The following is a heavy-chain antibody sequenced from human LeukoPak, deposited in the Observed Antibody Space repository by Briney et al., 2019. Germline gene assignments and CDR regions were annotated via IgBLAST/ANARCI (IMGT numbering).Heavy chain of an antibody. CDR3: ARDPPAVLIDTYG. CDR2: VYSGGST. J-gene: IGHJ4*02. V-gene: IGHV3-66*01. Sequence: GGSLRLSCTASGFIVTNNYINWVRQAPGKGLEWVSLVYSGGSTYYADSVKGRFTISRDNSKNMVYLQMNSLRAGDTAMYYCARDPPAVLIDTYGWGQGTLVTVSS. CDR1: GFIVTNNY. D-gene: IGHD2-8*01.